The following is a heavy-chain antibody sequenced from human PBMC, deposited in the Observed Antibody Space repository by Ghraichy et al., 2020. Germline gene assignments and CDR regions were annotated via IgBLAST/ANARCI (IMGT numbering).Heavy chain of an antibody. CDR2: ISWFCNSI. CDR3: ARDTTKGSLPMTLKVAAAARTGVIDY. Sequence: VSLISWFCNSIYYADSVNGRFTISRDNSKNSVYLQMNSLRSEDTAFYFCARDTTKGSLPMTLKVAAAARTGVIDYWGQGTLVSVSS. J-gene: IGHJ4*02. D-gene: IGHD6-13*01. V-gene: IGHV3-43*01.